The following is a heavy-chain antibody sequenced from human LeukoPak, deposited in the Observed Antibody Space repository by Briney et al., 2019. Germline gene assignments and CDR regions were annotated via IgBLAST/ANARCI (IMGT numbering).Heavy chain of an antibody. D-gene: IGHD1-26*01. Sequence: PSETLSLTCTVSGGSISSYYWSWIRQPPGKGLEWIGYIYYSGSTNYNPSLKSRVTISVDTPKNQFSLKLSSVTAADTAVYYCAKGGSYWYFDLWGRGTLVTVSS. CDR3: AKGGSYWYFDL. CDR1: GGSISSYY. J-gene: IGHJ2*01. CDR2: IYYSGST. V-gene: IGHV4-59*01.